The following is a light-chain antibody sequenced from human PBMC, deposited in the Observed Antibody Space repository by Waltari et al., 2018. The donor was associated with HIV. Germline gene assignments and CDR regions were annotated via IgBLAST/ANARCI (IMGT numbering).Light chain of an antibody. CDR3: SSYAGSNNSVV. V-gene: IGLV2-8*01. Sequence: QSALTPPPSASGSPGQSVTISCTATSSDVGGYNYFSSYQQHPGKAPKLMIYEVSKRPSWFPDRFSGSKSGNTASLTVSGLQAEDEADYYCSSYAGSNNSVVFGGGTKLTVL. CDR1: SSDVGGYNY. CDR2: EVS. J-gene: IGLJ2*01.